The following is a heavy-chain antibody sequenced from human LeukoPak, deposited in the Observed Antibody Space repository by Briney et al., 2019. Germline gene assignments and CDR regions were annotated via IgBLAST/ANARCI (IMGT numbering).Heavy chain of an antibody. D-gene: IGHD2-15*01. CDR3: ARRGGPPYCSGGLCYYDH. Sequence: GESLKISCKGSGYRFSTYWIGWVRQMPGKGLEWMGVIYPGDSDIRYRPSFQGQVTISADKSITTAYLQWSSLKASDTAMDYCARRGGPPYCSGGLCYYDHWGQGTLVTVSS. CDR2: IYPGDSDI. V-gene: IGHV5-51*01. CDR1: GYRFSTYW. J-gene: IGHJ4*02.